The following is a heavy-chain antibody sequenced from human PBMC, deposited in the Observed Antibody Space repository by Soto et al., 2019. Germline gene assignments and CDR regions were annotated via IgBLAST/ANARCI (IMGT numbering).Heavy chain of an antibody. Sequence: GGSLRLSCAASGFTFSNAWMSWVRQAPGKGLEWVGRIKSKTDGGTTDYAAPVKGRFTISRDDSKNTLYLQMNSLKTEDTAVYYCTTEKVVAGVDFQHWGQGTLVTVSS. CDR3: TTEKVVAGVDFQH. CDR1: GFTFSNAW. CDR2: IKSKTDGGTT. V-gene: IGHV3-15*01. D-gene: IGHD6-19*01. J-gene: IGHJ1*01.